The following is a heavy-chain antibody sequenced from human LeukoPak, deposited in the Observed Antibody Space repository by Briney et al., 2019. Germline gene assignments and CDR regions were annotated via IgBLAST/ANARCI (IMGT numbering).Heavy chain of an antibody. J-gene: IGHJ4*02. CDR1: GGSINNYY. CDR2: IYSSGST. Sequence: SETLSLTCTVSGGSINNYYWSWIRQPAGKGLEWIGRIYSSGSTNYNPSLKSRVTMSVDTSKNQFSLKLRSVTAADTAVYYCARNEGGSCGYCDNWGQGTLVSVSS. V-gene: IGHV4-4*07. D-gene: IGHD1-26*01. CDR3: ARNEGGSCGYCDN.